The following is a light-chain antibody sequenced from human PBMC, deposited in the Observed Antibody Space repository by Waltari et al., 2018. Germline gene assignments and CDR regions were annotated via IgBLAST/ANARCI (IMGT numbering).Light chain of an antibody. V-gene: IGLV2-23*02. CDR3: CSYAGSSTLI. Sequence: QSALTQPASVSGSPGQTITISCTGTNSDVGGYNFVSWYQQYPDKAPKLMIYDVNERPSGGSNRFSCLKSWNTAFLTISGPQAEDEADYYCCSYAGSSTLIFGGGTKLTVL. CDR2: DVN. J-gene: IGLJ2*01. CDR1: NSDVGGYNF.